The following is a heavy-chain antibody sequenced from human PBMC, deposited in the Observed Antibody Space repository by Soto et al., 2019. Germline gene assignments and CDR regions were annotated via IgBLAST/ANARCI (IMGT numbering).Heavy chain of an antibody. CDR3: ARDRAPYYDILTGPVHYFDY. CDR2: IYYSGST. J-gene: IGHJ4*02. CDR1: GGSISSYY. D-gene: IGHD3-9*01. V-gene: IGHV4-59*01. Sequence: PSETLSLTCTVSGGSISSYYWSWIRQPPGKGLEWIGYIYYSGSTNYNPSLKSRVTISVDTSKNQFSLKLSSVTAADTAVYYCARDRAPYYDILTGPVHYFDYRGQGTLVTVSS.